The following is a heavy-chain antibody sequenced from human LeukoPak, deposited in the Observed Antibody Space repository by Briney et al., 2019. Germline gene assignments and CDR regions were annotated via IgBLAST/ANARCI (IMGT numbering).Heavy chain of an antibody. Sequence: GGSLRLSCAASGFTFSSYYMNWVRKAPGKGLEWVSSIHSSDSYINYADSVRGRFTISRDNAKSSLYLQMNSLRAEDTAVYYCARGDYDLSGSYHYGMDVWGQGTTVTVSS. CDR3: ARGDYDLSGSYHYGMDV. CDR1: GFTFSSYY. J-gene: IGHJ6*02. V-gene: IGHV3-21*01. CDR2: IHSSDSYI. D-gene: IGHD3-10*01.